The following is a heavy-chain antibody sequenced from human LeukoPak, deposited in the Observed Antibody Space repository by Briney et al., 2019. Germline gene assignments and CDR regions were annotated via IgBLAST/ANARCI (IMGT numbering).Heavy chain of an antibody. D-gene: IGHD6-13*01. CDR3: AREQGSWSYARLGYYYYYMDA. CDR2: IYTSGST. J-gene: IGHJ6*03. CDR1: GGSISRGSYY. V-gene: IGHV4-61*09. Sequence: SETLSLTCTVSGGSISRGSYYWSWIRQPPGKGLEWIGHIYTSGSTNYKPSLTGRVTISVDTSKNQFSLKLTSVTAAHTAVYYCAREQGSWSYARLGYYYYYMDAWGNGTTVTISS.